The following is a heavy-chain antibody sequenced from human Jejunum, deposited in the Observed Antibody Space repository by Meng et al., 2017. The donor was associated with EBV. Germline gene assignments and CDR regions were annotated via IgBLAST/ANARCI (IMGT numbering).Heavy chain of an antibody. CDR1: GFTVSGFW. Sequence: ELLLVDAGGGLTQPGCSWGLSCAASGFTVSGFWMYWVRQVPGKGLVWILRINGDGSRTTYADSVKDRFTISRDNAKNTLYLQMNSLRAEDTAVYYCAKDRNYYIDYWGQGTLVTVSS. V-gene: IGHV3-74*01. CDR3: AKDRNYYIDY. CDR2: INGDGSRT. J-gene: IGHJ4*02.